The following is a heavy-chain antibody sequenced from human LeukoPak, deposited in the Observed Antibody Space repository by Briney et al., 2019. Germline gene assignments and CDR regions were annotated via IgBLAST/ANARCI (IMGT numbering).Heavy chain of an antibody. CDR2: ISAYNGNT. Sequence: ASVKVSCKASGYTFTSYGISWVRQPPGQGLEWMGWISAYNGNTNYAQKLQGRVTMTTDTSTSTAYMELRSLRSDDTAVYYCARDRYCSSTSCYKGVYYYMDVWGKGTTVTVSS. CDR1: GYTFTSYG. D-gene: IGHD2-2*02. V-gene: IGHV1-18*01. CDR3: ARDRYCSSTSCYKGVYYYMDV. J-gene: IGHJ6*03.